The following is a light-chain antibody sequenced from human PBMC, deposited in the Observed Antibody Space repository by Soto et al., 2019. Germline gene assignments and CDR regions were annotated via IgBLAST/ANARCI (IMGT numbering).Light chain of an antibody. CDR3: SSYAGNSNLV. CDR1: SSDVGGYND. V-gene: IGLV2-8*01. Sequence: QSALAQPPSASGSPGQSVTISCTGTSSDVGGYNDVSWYQQHPGKAPKLMIYEVSKRPSGVPARFSGSKSGNTASLTVSGLQAEVEADYYCSSYAGNSNLVFGGGTKLTVL. J-gene: IGLJ2*01. CDR2: EVS.